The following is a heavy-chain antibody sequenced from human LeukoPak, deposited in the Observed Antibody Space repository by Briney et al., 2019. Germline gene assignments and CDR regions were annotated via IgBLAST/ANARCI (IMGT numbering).Heavy chain of an antibody. V-gene: IGHV3-30-3*01. Sequence: HPGGSQRLSCAASGFTFSSYAMHWVRQAPGKGLEWVAVISYDGSNKYYADSVKGRFTISRDNSKNTLYLQMNSLRAEDTAVYYCARAYYDILTGPLDYWGQGTLVTVSS. CDR1: GFTFSSYA. CDR3: ARAYYDILTGPLDY. D-gene: IGHD3-9*01. J-gene: IGHJ4*02. CDR2: ISYDGSNK.